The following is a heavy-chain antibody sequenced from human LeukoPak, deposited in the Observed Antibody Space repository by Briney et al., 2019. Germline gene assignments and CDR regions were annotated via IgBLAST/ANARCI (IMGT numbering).Heavy chain of an antibody. D-gene: IGHD4-11*01. V-gene: IGHV3-48*03. CDR2: ISSSGSTI. CDR1: GFTFSSYE. Sequence: GGSLRLSCAASGFTFSSYEMNWVRQAPGKGLEWVSYISSSGSTIYYADSVKGRFTISRDNAKNSLYLQMNSLRAEDTAVYYCARDCYDYSDYGGFDYWGQGTLVTVSS. CDR3: ARDCYDYSDYGGFDY. J-gene: IGHJ4*02.